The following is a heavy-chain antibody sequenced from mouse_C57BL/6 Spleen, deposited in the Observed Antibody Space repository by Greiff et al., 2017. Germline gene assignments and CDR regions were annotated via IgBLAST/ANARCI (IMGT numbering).Heavy chain of an antibody. CDR2: IYPGSGST. V-gene: IGHV1-55*01. CDR3: ARMDDYDDVSDY. CDR1: GYTFTSYW. J-gene: IGHJ2*01. D-gene: IGHD2-4*01. Sequence: QVQLKQPGAELVKPGASVKMSCKASGYTFTSYWITWVKQRPGQGLEWIGDIYPGSGSTNYNEKFKSKATLTVDTSSSTAYMQLSSLTSEDSAVYYCARMDDYDDVSDYWGQGTTRTVSS.